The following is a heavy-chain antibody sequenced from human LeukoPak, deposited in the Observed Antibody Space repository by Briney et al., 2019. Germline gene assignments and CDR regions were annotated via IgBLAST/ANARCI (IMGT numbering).Heavy chain of an antibody. CDR1: GGSISSYY. Sequence: SETLSLTCTVSGGSISSYYWGWIRQPPGKGLEWIGSIYYSGSTYYNPSLKSRVTISVDTSKNQFSLKLSSVTAADTAVYYCARPGGSSWPHYFDYWGQGTLVTVSS. J-gene: IGHJ4*02. CDR2: IYYSGST. CDR3: ARPGGSSWPHYFDY. D-gene: IGHD6-13*01. V-gene: IGHV4-39*07.